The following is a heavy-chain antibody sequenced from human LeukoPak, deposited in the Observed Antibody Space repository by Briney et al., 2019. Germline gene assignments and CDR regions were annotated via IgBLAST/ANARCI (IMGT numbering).Heavy chain of an antibody. CDR3: ARAGGGVTFYSDCYMDV. J-gene: IGHJ6*03. CDR1: GYTFTGYY. D-gene: IGHD1-26*01. CDR2: INPNSGGT. V-gene: IGHV1-2*06. Sequence: ASVTVSFKASGYTFTGYYMHWVRQAPGQGLEWMGRINPNSGGTNYAQQSQGRVTMTRDTSISTAYMELSRLRSDDTAVYYCARAGGGVTFYSDCYMDVWGKGTTVTVSS.